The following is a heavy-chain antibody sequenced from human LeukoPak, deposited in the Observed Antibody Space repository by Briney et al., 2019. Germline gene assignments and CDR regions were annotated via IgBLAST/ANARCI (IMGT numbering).Heavy chain of an antibody. CDR1: GFTLSSYW. CDR2: INNDGGT. D-gene: IGHD5-24*01. J-gene: IGHJ4*02. CDR3: ARSGWPYYFDY. Sequence: GGSLRLSCAASGFTLSSYWMHWVRHDPGKGLVWVSRINNDGGTTYADPVKGRFTISRDNAKNALYLQMNSLRVEGTAIYYCARSGWPYYFDYWGQGTLVSVSS. V-gene: IGHV3-74*03.